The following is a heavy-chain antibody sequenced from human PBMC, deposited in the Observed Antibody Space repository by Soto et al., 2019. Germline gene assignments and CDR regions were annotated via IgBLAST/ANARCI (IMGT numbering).Heavy chain of an antibody. CDR3: ARAHVLRYFDWLEPKNNWFDP. Sequence: SGTLSLTCTVSGGSISSYYWSWIRQPPGKGMEWIGYIYYSGSTNYNPSLKSRVTISVDTSMNQFSLKLSSVTAADTAVYYCARAHVLRYFDWLEPKNNWFDPWGQGPLVTVS. V-gene: IGHV4-59*08. D-gene: IGHD3-9*01. CDR2: IYYSGST. J-gene: IGHJ5*02. CDR1: GGSISSYY.